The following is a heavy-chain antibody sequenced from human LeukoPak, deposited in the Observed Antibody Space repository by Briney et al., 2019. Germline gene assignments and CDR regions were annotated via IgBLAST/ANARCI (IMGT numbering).Heavy chain of an antibody. CDR3: ASCRSGSYGMDAFDI. CDR1: GGTFSSYA. J-gene: IGHJ3*02. Sequence: GASVKVSCKASGGTFSSYAISWVRQAPGQGLEWMGRIIPIFGTANYAQKFQGRVTITADKSTSTAYMELSSLRSEDTAVYYCASCRSGSYGMDAFDIWGQGTMVTVSS. V-gene: IGHV1-69*06. D-gene: IGHD1-26*01. CDR2: IIPIFGTA.